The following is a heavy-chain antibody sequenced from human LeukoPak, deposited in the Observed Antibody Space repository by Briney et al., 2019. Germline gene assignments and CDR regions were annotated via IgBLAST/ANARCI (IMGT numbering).Heavy chain of an antibody. D-gene: IGHD3-10*01. CDR2: IYPGDSET. Sequence: GESLKTSCQGSGYRFTSYWIGWVRQMPGKGLEWMGIIYPGDSETRYSPSFQGQVTFSADKSISTAYLQWNSLNVSDTAMYYCGRFGAYYYYMDVWGKGTTVTVSS. CDR3: GRFGAYYYYMDV. CDR1: GYRFTSYW. V-gene: IGHV5-51*01. J-gene: IGHJ6*03.